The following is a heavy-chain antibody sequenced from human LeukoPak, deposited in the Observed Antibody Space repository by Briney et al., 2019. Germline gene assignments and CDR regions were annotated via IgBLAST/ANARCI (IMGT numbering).Heavy chain of an antibody. V-gene: IGHV4-59*08. J-gene: IGHJ6*02. CDR3: ARQSSSWSYYYYYGMDV. Sequence: SETLSLTCTVSGGSISSYYWSWIRQPPGKGLEWIGYIYYSGSTNYNPSLKGRVTISVDTSKNQFSLKLSSVTAADTAVYYCARQSSSWSYYYYYGMDVWGQGTTVTVSS. CDR1: GGSISSYY. CDR2: IYYSGST. D-gene: IGHD6-13*01.